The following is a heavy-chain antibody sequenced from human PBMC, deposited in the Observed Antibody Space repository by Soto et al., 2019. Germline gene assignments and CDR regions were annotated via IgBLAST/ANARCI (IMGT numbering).Heavy chain of an antibody. CDR2: ISGSI. V-gene: IGHV3-9*01. J-gene: IGHJ4*02. Sequence: GGSLRLSCAASGFIFSDYEINWVRQAPGKGLEWVSYISGSIGYADSVKGRFTISRDNAKNSLYLQMNSLRAEDTALYYCAKDISPESTYYFGYWGQGTLVTVSS. CDR3: AKDISPESTYYFGY. CDR1: GFIFSDYE. D-gene: IGHD2-2*01.